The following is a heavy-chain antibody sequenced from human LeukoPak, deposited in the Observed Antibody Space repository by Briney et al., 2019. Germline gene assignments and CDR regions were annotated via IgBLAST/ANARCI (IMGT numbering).Heavy chain of an antibody. CDR1: GFTFSSYA. J-gene: IGHJ6*03. V-gene: IGHV3-23*01. CDR2: ISGSGGIT. Sequence: GGSLRLSCAASGFTFSSYAMSWVRQAPGKGLEWVSAISGSGGITYYADSVKGRFTISRDNSKNTLYLQMNSLRAEDTAVYYCAKNPWLVLRYYYYYMDVWGKGTTVTVSS. D-gene: IGHD6-19*01. CDR3: AKNPWLVLRYYYYYMDV.